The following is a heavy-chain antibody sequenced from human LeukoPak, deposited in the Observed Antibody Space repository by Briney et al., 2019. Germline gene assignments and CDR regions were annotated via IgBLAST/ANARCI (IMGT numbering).Heavy chain of an antibody. D-gene: IGHD2-15*01. V-gene: IGHV3-7*05. J-gene: IGHJ4*02. CDR3: TSSKDHYSRY. CDR1: GFMFSDSW. Sequence: PGGSLRLSCAASGFMFSDSWMTWVRQTPGKGLQWVASIHQDGGEKQYVDSVWGRFTISRDNAKNSLYLQMNSLRVEDTAVYYCTSSKDHYSRYWGQGTLVTVSS. CDR2: IHQDGGEK.